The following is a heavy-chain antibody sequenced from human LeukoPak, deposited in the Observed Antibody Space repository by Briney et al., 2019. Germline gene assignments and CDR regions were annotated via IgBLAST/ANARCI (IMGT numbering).Heavy chain of an antibody. Sequence: SETLSLTCTVSGYSISSGYYWGWIRQPPGKGLEWIGSIYHSGSTYYNPSLKSRVTISVDTSKNQFSLKLSSVTAADTAVYYCAREGGYDSYYYYYMDVWGKGTTVTVSS. V-gene: IGHV4-38-2*02. D-gene: IGHD5-12*01. CDR3: AREGGYDSYYYYYMDV. J-gene: IGHJ6*03. CDR1: GYSISSGYY. CDR2: IYHSGST.